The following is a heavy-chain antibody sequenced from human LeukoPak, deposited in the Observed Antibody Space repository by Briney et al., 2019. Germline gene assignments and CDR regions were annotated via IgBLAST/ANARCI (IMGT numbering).Heavy chain of an antibody. CDR1: GYTFTSYG. J-gene: IGHJ5*02. V-gene: IGHV1-18*01. D-gene: IGHD6-19*01. Sequence: ASVKVSCKASGYTFTSYGISWVRQAPGQGLECMGWISAYNGNTNYAQKLQGRVTMTTDTSTSTAYMELRSPRSDDTAVYYCARGRLTGIAVAGTWFDPWGQGTLVTVSS. CDR3: ARGRLTGIAVAGTWFDP. CDR2: ISAYNGNT.